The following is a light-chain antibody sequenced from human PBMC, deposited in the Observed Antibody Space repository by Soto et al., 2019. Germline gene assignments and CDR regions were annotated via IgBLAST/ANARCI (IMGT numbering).Light chain of an antibody. V-gene: IGLV2-14*01. CDR1: SSDVGGYNY. CDR2: DVN. J-gene: IGLJ1*01. CDR3: SSYTSSSTSPYV. Sequence: QSALTQPASVSGSPGQSITISCTGTSSDVGGYNYVSWYQQHPGKAPKLMIYDVNNRPSGISNRFSGSKSGNTASLTISGLQAEDEAEYYCSSYTSSSTSPYVFGTGTKLTVL.